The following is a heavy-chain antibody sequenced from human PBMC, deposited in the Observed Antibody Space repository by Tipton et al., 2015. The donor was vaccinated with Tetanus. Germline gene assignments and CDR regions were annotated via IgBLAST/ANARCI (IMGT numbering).Heavy chain of an antibody. CDR1: GGSISSYY. Sequence: GLVKPSETLSLTCTVSGGSISSYYWSWIRQPPGKGLEWIGYIYYSGSTNYNPSLKSRVTISVDTSKNQFSLKLSSVTAADTAVYYCARDHIWVPVLRFLEAYNWFDPWGQGTLVTVSS. V-gene: IGHV4-59*01. D-gene: IGHD3-3*01. CDR3: ARDHIWVPVLRFLEAYNWFDP. J-gene: IGHJ5*02. CDR2: IYYSGST.